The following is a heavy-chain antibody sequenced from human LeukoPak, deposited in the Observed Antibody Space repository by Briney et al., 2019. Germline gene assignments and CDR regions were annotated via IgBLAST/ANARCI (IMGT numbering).Heavy chain of an antibody. J-gene: IGHJ5*02. V-gene: IGHV1-69*04. D-gene: IGHD1-26*01. CDR2: IIPIFGIA. CDR1: GGTFSSHA. CDR3: AVGSGSYSPFDP. Sequence: SVKVSCKASGGTFSSHAISWVRQAPGQGLEWMGRIIPIFGIANYAQKFQGRVTITADKSTSTAYMELSSLRSEDTAVYYCAVGSGSYSPFDPWGQGTLVTVSS.